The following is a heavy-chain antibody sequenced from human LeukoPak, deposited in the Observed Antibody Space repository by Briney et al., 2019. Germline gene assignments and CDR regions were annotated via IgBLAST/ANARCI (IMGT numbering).Heavy chain of an antibody. CDR3: ARDLGYYDSSTYFDY. V-gene: IGHV3-21*01. D-gene: IGHD3-22*01. J-gene: IGHJ4*02. Sequence: PGGSLRLSCAASGFTFSSYSMNWVRQAPGQGLEWVPSISSSSSYIYYADSVKGRFTISRDNAKNSLYLQMNSLRAEDTAVYYCARDLGYYDSSTYFDYWGLGTLVTVSS. CDR1: GFTFSSYS. CDR2: ISSSSSYI.